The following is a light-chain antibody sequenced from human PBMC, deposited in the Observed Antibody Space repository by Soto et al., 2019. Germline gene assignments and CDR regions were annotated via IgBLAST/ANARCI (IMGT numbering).Light chain of an antibody. CDR2: RND. V-gene: IGLV1-44*01. CDR1: XXXIGRSA. Sequence: QSILTQPPSASXTXGXRXTLXXXXXXXXIGRSAVNWYQQLPGTAPKLLIYRNDQRPSGVPDRFSGSKSGTSASLAISGLQSWDDAVYFCASWDDSLKAWVFGGGTKLTVL. J-gene: IGLJ3*02. CDR3: ASWDDSLKAWV.